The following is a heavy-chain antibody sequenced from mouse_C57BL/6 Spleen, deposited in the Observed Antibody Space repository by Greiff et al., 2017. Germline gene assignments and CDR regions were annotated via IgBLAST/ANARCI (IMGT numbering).Heavy chain of an antibody. CDR2: IYPSDSET. D-gene: IGHD2-1*01. Sequence: VQLQQPGAELVRPGSSVKLSCKASGYTFTSYWMDWVKQRPGQGLEWIGNIYPSDSETHYNQKFKDKATLTVDKSSSTAYMQLSSLTSEDSACYYCARRGNYVWFAYWGQGTLVTVSA. J-gene: IGHJ3*01. CDR1: GYTFTSYW. CDR3: ARRGNYVWFAY. V-gene: IGHV1-61*01.